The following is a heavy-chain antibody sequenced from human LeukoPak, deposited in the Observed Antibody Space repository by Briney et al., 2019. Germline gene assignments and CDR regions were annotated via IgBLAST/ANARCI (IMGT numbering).Heavy chain of an antibody. Sequence: ASVKVSCKASGGTISSYAISWVRQAPGQGLEWMGGIIPIFGTANYAQKFQGRVTITADESTSTAYMGLSSLRSEDTAVYYCARADWYSSSWYNWFDPWGQGTLVTVSS. J-gene: IGHJ5*02. CDR3: ARADWYSSSWYNWFDP. V-gene: IGHV1-69*13. D-gene: IGHD6-13*01. CDR1: GGTISSYA. CDR2: IIPIFGTA.